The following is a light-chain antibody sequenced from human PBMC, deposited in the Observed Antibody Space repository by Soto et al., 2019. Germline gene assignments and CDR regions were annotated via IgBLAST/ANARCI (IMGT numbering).Light chain of an antibody. Sequence: EIVMTQSPSTLSVSPGERATLSCGASQSVFSNLAWYQQKPGQAPRLLMYRASMRATGIPARFSGRGSGTEFTLTISSLQSEDSAFYFCQHYNNWPITFGQGTRLEIK. J-gene: IGKJ5*01. V-gene: IGKV3-15*01. CDR2: RAS. CDR3: QHYNNWPIT. CDR1: QSVFSN.